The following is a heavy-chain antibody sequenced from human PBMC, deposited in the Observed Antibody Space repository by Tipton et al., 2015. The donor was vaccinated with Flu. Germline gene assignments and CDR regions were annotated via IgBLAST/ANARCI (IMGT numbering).Heavy chain of an antibody. CDR2: IYHSGTT. D-gene: IGHD2-15*01. V-gene: IGHV4-38-2*02. J-gene: IGHJ5*01. CDR1: GYSITSAYY. CDR3: ARDSGAYPLGFDP. Sequence: TLSLTCDVSGYSITSAYYWGWVRQPPGKGLEWIGSIYHSGTTYYNPSLKSRVIISVDTSKNHFSLRLTSVTAADTAVYYCARDSGAYPLGFDPWGRGTLVTVSS.